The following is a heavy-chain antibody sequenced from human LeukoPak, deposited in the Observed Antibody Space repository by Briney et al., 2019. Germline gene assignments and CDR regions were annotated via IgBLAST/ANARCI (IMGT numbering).Heavy chain of an antibody. CDR1: GFTFSNYW. V-gene: IGHV3-7*01. D-gene: IGHD6-19*01. CDR3: ASWGGWYFDY. J-gene: IGHJ4*02. Sequence: GGSLRLSCAASGFTFSNYWRNWVRQAPGKGLEWVASIGQDGSENYYVDSVKGRFTISRDNAKNSLYLQMNSLRVEDAAVYYCASWGGWYFDYWGQGALITASS. CDR2: IGQDGSEN.